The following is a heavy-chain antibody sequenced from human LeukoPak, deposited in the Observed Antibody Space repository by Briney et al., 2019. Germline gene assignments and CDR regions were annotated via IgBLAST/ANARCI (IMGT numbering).Heavy chain of an antibody. Sequence: ASVKVSCKASGYTFTSYDINWVRQATGQGLEWMGWMNPNSGNTGYAQKFQGRVTMTRNTSISTAYMELSSLRSEDTAVYYCATIVYSGYDYFVYWGQGTLVTVSS. J-gene: IGHJ4*02. D-gene: IGHD5-12*01. CDR3: ATIVYSGYDYFVY. CDR1: GYTFTSYD. V-gene: IGHV1-8*01. CDR2: MNPNSGNT.